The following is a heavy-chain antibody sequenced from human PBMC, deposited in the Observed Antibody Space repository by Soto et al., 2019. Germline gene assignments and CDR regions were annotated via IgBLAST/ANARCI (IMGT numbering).Heavy chain of an antibody. CDR2: IYFTGNT. Sequence: SETLSLTCSASGGSITSSSHFWGWVRQPPGKGLEWIGTIYFTGNTYYTPSLKSRLTMSIDTSKNEFSLRLNSVTAADTAVYFCARVMATLYRHYYFDYWGQGTPVTVSS. CDR3: ARVMATLYRHYYFDY. CDR1: GGSITSSSHF. J-gene: IGHJ4*02. D-gene: IGHD5-12*01. V-gene: IGHV4-39*01.